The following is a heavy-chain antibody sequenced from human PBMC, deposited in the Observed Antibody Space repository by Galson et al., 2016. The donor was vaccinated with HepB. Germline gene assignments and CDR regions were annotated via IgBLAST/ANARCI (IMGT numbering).Heavy chain of an antibody. CDR2: LHLAGST. V-gene: IGHV3-53*01. Sequence: SLRLSCAASGFPVSDNYMTWVRQAPGKGLERLAVLHLAGSTLYADSVRGRFTISRDDSANILYLQMPSLRAEDTAVYFCAGYLSRRGGIDYWGQGTLVAVSS. CDR3: AGYLSRRGGIDY. J-gene: IGHJ4*02. D-gene: IGHD2-21*01. CDR1: GFPVSDNY.